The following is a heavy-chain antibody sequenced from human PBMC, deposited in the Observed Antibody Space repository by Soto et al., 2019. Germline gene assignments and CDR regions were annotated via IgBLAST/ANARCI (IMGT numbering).Heavy chain of an antibody. D-gene: IGHD2-2*02. Sequence: PSETLSLTCTVSGGSISSGDYYWSWLRQPPGKGLEWLGYTYYSGSTYYNPSLKRRVTISVDTSKNKFSLKLSSVTAADTAVYYCAREVSCSSTSCYRRGGFDYWGQGTLVTVSS. CDR1: GGSISSGDYY. V-gene: IGHV4-30-4*01. J-gene: IGHJ4*02. CDR2: TYYSGST. CDR3: AREVSCSSTSCYRRGGFDY.